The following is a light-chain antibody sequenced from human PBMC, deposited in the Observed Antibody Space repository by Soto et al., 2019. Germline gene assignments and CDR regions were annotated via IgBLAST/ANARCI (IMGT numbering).Light chain of an antibody. CDR2: GAS. CDR1: QSVSSTY. CDR3: QQYGYSFRA. V-gene: IGKV3-20*01. Sequence: EILLTQSPGTLSLSPGERATLSCRASQSVSSTYLSWYQLKPGQAPRLLIYGASSRATGIPDRFSGSGSGTDFPLTISRLEAEDFAVYYCQQYGYSFRAFGQGTKVEL. J-gene: IGKJ1*01.